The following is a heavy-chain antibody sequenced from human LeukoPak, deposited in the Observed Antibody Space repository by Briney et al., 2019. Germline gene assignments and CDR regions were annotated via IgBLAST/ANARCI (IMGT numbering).Heavy chain of an antibody. CDR3: ARGASYAHTSHNWFDP. CDR1: GGTFSSYA. D-gene: IGHD1-26*01. Sequence: GASVKVSCKASGGTFSSYAISWVRQAPGRGLEWMGRIIPIFGTANYAQKFQGRVTITTDESTSTAYMELSSLRSEDTAVYYCARGASYAHTSHNWFDPWGQGTLVTVSS. J-gene: IGHJ5*02. CDR2: IIPIFGTA. V-gene: IGHV1-69*05.